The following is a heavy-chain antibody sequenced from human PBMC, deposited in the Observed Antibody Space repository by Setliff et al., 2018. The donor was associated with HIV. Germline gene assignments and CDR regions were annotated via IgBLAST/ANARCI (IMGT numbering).Heavy chain of an antibody. V-gene: IGHV4-4*08. J-gene: IGHJ6*03. CDR1: GGFSDRHF. CDR3: ARRGTIWHGVDYHYMDV. CDR2: IYTSDII. D-gene: IGHD2-15*01. Sequence: SETLSLTCTVSGGFSDRHFWSWVRQPPGKGLEWIGYIYTSDIIVHNPSLKSRVTISEDTSKSQVYLSLTSVTAADTAVYYCARRGTIWHGVDYHYMDVWGKGTTVTV.